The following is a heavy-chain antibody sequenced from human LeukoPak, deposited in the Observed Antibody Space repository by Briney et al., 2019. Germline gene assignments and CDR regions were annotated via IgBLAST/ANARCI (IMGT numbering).Heavy chain of an antibody. CDR2: IYYSGST. Sequence: SETLSLTCTVSGGSISSYYWSWIRQPPGKGLEWIGYIYYSGSTNYNPSLKSRVTISVDTSKNQFSLKLSSVTAADTAMYYCAVSVGYSYGRFAPGLQPFDYWGRGTLVTVSS. CDR3: AVSVGYSYGRFAPGLQPFDY. V-gene: IGHV4-59*01. J-gene: IGHJ4*02. CDR1: GGSISSYY. D-gene: IGHD5-18*01.